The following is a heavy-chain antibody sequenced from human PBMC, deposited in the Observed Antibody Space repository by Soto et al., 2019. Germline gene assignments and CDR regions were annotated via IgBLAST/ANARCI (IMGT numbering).Heavy chain of an antibody. D-gene: IGHD3-10*01. CDR2: IRNRANSYST. J-gene: IGHJ5*02. CDR1: GFIFSDRY. CDR3: ATIDMVEKFDP. V-gene: IGHV3-72*01. Sequence: PGGSLRLSCAASGFIFSDRYMDWVRQTPGKGLEWLGRIRNRANSYSTEYAASGRGRFNISRDDSNTLLYLHMSSLKTEDTAVYYCATIDMVEKFDPRGQGILVTVSS.